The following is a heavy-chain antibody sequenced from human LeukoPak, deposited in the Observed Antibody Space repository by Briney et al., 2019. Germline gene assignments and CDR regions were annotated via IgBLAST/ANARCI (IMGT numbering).Heavy chain of an antibody. J-gene: IGHJ4*02. CDR2: IYPGDSDT. D-gene: IGHD2-15*01. V-gene: IGHV5-51*01. Sequence: GESLKISCQGSGYNFPDYWIAWVRQMPGKGLEWMGVIYPGDSDTRYSPSFQGQVTISADKSISTAYLQWSSLKASDTAMYYCARAGYCSGGSCYSADYWGQGTLVTVSS. CDR3: ARAGYCSGGSCYSADY. CDR1: GYNFPDYW.